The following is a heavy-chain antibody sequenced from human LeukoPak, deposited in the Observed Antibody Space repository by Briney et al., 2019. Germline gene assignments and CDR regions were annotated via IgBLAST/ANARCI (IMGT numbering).Heavy chain of an antibody. V-gene: IGHV3-9*01. Sequence: PGGSLRLSCAASGFTFDDYAMHWVRQAPGKGLEWVSGISWNSGSIGYADSVKGRFTISRDNAKNSLYLQMNSLRAEDTAVYYCASLGYSKGYYYGMDVWGQGTTVTVSS. CDR3: ASLGYSKGYYYGMDV. D-gene: IGHD4-11*01. J-gene: IGHJ6*02. CDR1: GFTFDDYA. CDR2: ISWNSGSI.